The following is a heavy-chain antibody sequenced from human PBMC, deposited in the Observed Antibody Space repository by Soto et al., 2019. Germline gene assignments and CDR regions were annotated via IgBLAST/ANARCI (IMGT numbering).Heavy chain of an antibody. D-gene: IGHD2-8*02. Sequence: GGSLRLSCAASGFTFSSYGMHWVRQAPGKGLEWVAVISYYGSNKYYADSVKGRFTISRDNAKNTLYLQMSSLRAEDTAVYYCARDVSLVFDPWGQGTLVTVSS. CDR1: GFTFSSYG. J-gene: IGHJ5*02. CDR3: ARDVSLVFDP. CDR2: ISYYGSNK. V-gene: IGHV3-30*03.